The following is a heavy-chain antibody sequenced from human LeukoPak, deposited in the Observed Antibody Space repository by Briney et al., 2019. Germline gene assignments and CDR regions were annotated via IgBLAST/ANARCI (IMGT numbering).Heavy chain of an antibody. CDR3: ARGAPLVTYYGMDV. Sequence: ASVTVSCKASGYTFTGYYMHWVRQAPGQGLEWMGWINPNSGGTNYAQKFQGRVTMTRDTSISTAYMELSRLRSDDTAVYYCARGAPLVTYYGMDVWGQGTTVTVSS. CDR1: GYTFTGYY. V-gene: IGHV1-2*02. J-gene: IGHJ6*02. CDR2: INPNSGGT.